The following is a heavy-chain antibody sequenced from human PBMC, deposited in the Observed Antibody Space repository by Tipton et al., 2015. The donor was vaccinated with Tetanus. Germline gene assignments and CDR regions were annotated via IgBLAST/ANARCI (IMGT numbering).Heavy chain of an antibody. Sequence: TLSLTCTVSGGSVSRSFWGWIRQAPGKGLEWIGNIYKTGDTNYNPSLKSRVTMSVNTSKNQFSLQLTSVTAADTAMYYCARGSDIVVVPGVTRADWFDPWGQGAQVTVSS. J-gene: IGHJ5*02. D-gene: IGHD2-2*01. CDR3: ARGSDIVVVPGVTRADWFDP. V-gene: IGHV4-59*02. CDR1: GGSVSRSF. CDR2: IYKTGDT.